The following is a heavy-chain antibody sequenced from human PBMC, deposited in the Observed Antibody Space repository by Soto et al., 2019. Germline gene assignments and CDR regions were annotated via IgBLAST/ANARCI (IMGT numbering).Heavy chain of an antibody. J-gene: IGHJ6*02. V-gene: IGHV1-2*02. D-gene: IGHD3-10*01. CDR2: INPNSGGT. CDR3: ARRRITMVRGVIENYYYYGMDV. Sequence: ASVKVSCKASGYTFTGYYMHWVRQAPGQGLEWMGWINPNSGGTNYAQKFQGRVTMTRDTSISTAYMELSRLRSDDTAVYYCARRRITMVRGVIENYYYYGMDVWGQGTTVTVSS. CDR1: GYTFTGYY.